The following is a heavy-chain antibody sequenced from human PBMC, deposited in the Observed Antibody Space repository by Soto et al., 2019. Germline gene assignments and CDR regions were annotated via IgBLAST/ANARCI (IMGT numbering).Heavy chain of an antibody. D-gene: IGHD4-4*01. V-gene: IGHV1-69*01. Sequence: QVQLVQSGAEVKKPGSSVKVSCKASGGTFSSYAISWVRQAPGQGLEWMGGINPTFGTANYAQRFQGIITITADETTSTAYMELSSLRSEDTAVYYCAREGPDYSNSYYYYYGIDVWGQGTTVTVSS. CDR1: GGTFSSYA. J-gene: IGHJ6*02. CDR3: AREGPDYSNSYYYYYGIDV. CDR2: INPTFGTA.